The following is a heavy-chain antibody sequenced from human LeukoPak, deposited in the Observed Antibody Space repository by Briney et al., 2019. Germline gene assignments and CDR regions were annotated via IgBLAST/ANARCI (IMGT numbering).Heavy chain of an antibody. CDR1: GYTFTRYD. D-gene: IGHD2-15*01. Sequence: ASVKVSCKASGYTFTRYDINWLRQATGRGLEWMGCMNPNRCHTGYAQKLQSRVTMSRNTSMSTAYMELSSLRSEDTAVYYCARGAPGSYCSGGSCPYFDYWGEGALVSVSS. V-gene: IGHV1-8*01. CDR2: MNPNRCHT. J-gene: IGHJ4*02. CDR3: ARGAPGSYCSGGSCPYFDY.